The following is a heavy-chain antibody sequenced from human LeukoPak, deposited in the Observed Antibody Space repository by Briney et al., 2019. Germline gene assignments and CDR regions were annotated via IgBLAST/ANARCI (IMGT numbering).Heavy chain of an antibody. D-gene: IGHD5-24*01. Sequence: GSLRLSCAASGFTFISYGMHWVRQAPGKGLEWVAVISKDGSDKKYADSVKGRFTISRDNSKNTVYLQMNSLRAEDTAMYYCARRDDHNGRDYWGQGTLVTVSS. V-gene: IGHV3-30*03. J-gene: IGHJ4*02. CDR3: ARRDDHNGRDY. CDR2: ISKDGSDK. CDR1: GFTFISYG.